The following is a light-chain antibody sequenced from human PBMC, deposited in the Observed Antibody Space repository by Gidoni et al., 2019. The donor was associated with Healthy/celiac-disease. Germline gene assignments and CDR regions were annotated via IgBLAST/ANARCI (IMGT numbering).Light chain of an antibody. CDR3: QQSYSTPPFT. CDR1: QSISSY. CDR2: AAS. J-gene: IGKJ2*01. V-gene: IGKV1-39*01. Sequence: DIQTNQSPSSLSASVGDRVTITCRASQSISSYLNWYQQKPGKAPKLLIYAASSLQSGVPSRFSGSGSGTDFTLTISSLQPEDFATYYCQQSYSTPPFTFGQGTKLEIK.